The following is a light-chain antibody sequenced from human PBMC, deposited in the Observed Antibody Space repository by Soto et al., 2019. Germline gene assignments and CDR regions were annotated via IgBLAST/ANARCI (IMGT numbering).Light chain of an antibody. CDR2: DAS. CDR3: QQYNSYSPCT. Sequence: DIQMTQSPSTLSASVGDRVTITCRASQSISSWLAWYQQKPGKAPKLLIYDASSLESGVPSRFSGSGSGTEFTLTVCSLQPDDFATYYCQQYNSYSPCTFGQGTKLEIK. J-gene: IGKJ2*02. CDR1: QSISSW. V-gene: IGKV1-5*01.